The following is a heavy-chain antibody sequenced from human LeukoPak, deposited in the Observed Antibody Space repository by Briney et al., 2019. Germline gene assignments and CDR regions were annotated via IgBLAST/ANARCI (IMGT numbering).Heavy chain of an antibody. D-gene: IGHD3-22*01. CDR3: ARALNRYYYDSSGYYYAFDP. CDR2: IKQDGSEK. CDR1: GLTFSSYW. V-gene: IGHV3-7*01. J-gene: IGHJ5*02. Sequence: PGGSLRLSCAASGLTFSSYWMSWVRQAPGKGLEWAANIKQDGSEKYYVDSVKGRFTISRDNAKNSLYLQMNSLRAEDTAVYYCARALNRYYYDSSGYYYAFDPWGQGTLVTVSS.